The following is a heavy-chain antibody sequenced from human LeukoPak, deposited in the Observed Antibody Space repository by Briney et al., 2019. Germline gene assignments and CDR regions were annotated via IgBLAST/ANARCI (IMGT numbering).Heavy chain of an antibody. J-gene: IGHJ4*02. D-gene: IGHD6-19*01. Sequence: SETLSLTCTVSGGSTSSHFWSWIRQPPGKGLEWIGNIYTGGTTNYNPSLKSGVTISIDTSKNQLSLHLASVTAADTAVYYCTKATKWLAFDDWGRGTLVAVSS. CDR3: TKATKWLAFDD. CDR1: GGSTSSHF. V-gene: IGHV4-59*11. CDR2: IYTGGTT.